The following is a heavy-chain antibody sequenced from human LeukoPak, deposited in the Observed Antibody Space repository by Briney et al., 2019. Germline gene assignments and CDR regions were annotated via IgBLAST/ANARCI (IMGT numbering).Heavy chain of an antibody. CDR3: GRAFPPLRTSSAGDL. CDR1: GFTFSDYD. D-gene: IGHD3-16*01. J-gene: IGHJ4*02. Sequence: TGGSLRLSCSASGFTFSDYDMKWVRQDPGKGREWVLSISGVSTHIYYGDSVKGRFSISRDNAKNSVYLQMNRLGVEDTAIYYCGRAFPPLRTSSAGDLWGQGILVTVSS. CDR2: ISGVSTHI. V-gene: IGHV3-69-1*02.